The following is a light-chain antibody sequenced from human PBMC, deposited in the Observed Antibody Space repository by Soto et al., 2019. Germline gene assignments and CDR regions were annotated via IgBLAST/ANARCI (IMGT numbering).Light chain of an antibody. CDR3: KESCTTPWT. V-gene: IGKV1-39*01. CDR1: QNIREY. CDR2: AAS. J-gene: IGKJ1*01. Sequence: DVQMTQSPSSLSASVGDRVTITCRASQNIREYLNWYHQKPGSAPKLLISAASTLQSWVPLRFSGSGSGSVFTLTIDNLQPEDVGSYICKESCTTPWTFGRGNKMEI.